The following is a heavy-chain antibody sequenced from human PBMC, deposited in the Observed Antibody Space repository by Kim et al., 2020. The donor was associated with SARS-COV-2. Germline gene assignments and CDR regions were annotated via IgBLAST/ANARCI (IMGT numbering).Heavy chain of an antibody. J-gene: IGHJ5*02. Sequence: GGSLRHSCAAFGFTFRSYAMNWVRQAPGKGLEWVAVISYDGTNKYYADSVKGRFTISRDNSKNTLYLQMNSLRAEDTAMYYCASTSSWYTWRFDHWGQG. V-gene: IGHV3-30*04. D-gene: IGHD6-13*01. CDR2: ISYDGTNK. CDR1: GFTFRSYA. CDR3: ASTSSWYTWRFDH.